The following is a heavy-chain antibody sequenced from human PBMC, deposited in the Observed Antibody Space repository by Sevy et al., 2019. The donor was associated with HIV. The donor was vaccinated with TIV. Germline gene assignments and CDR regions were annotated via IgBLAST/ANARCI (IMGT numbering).Heavy chain of an antibody. CDR1: GFTFSSYE. CDR3: ARDYYDSSGYYIYFDY. J-gene: IGHJ4*02. CDR2: ISSSGSTI. V-gene: IGHV3-48*03. Sequence: GGSLRLSCAASGFTFSSYEMNWVRQAPGKGLEWVSYISSSGSTIYYADSVKGRFTISRDNAKNSLYLQMNSLRAEDTAVYYCARDYYDSSGYYIYFDYWGQGTLVTVSS. D-gene: IGHD3-22*01.